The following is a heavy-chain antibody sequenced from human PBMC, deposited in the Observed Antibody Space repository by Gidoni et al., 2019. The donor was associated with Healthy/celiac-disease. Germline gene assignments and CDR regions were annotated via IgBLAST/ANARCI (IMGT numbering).Heavy chain of an antibody. V-gene: IGHV1-69*06. J-gene: IGHJ4*02. CDR1: GGTFSSYA. CDR3: ARSIPHCSGGSCYFGY. D-gene: IGHD2-15*01. Sequence: QVQLVQSGAEVKKPGSSVKVSCKASGGTFSSYAISWVRQAPGQGLEWMGGIIPIFGTANYAQKFQGRVTITADKSTSTAYMELSSLRSEDTAVYYCARSIPHCSGGSCYFGYWGQGTLVTVSS. CDR2: IIPIFGTA.